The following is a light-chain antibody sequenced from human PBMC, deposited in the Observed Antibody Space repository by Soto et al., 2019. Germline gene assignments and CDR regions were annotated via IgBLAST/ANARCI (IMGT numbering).Light chain of an antibody. CDR1: SSNIGANYD. CDR3: SSYTSDNRSYV. V-gene: IGLV1-40*01. J-gene: IGLJ1*01. Sequence: QSALTQPPSVSGAPGQRVTISCTGSSSNIGANYDVHWYQQRPGTAPKLLIFGNNNRPSGVPDRFSGSKSGTSASLAITGLQAEDEGDYYCSSYTSDNRSYVFGTGTKVTVL. CDR2: GNN.